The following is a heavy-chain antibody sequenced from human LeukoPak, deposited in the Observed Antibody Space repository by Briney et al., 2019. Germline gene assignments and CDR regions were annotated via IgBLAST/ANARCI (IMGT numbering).Heavy chain of an antibody. V-gene: IGHV4-59*01. D-gene: IGHD3-16*02. CDR3: ARAHYDYVWGTYRSGAFDI. J-gene: IGHJ3*02. CDR1: GGSINSYY. CDR2: IYYSGNT. Sequence: SETLSLNCTVSGGSINSYYWSWIRQPPGKGLEWIGYIYYSGNTNNNPSLKSRVTISVDTSNNQFSLKLSSVTAADTAVYYCARAHYDYVWGTYRSGAFDIWGQGTMVTVSS.